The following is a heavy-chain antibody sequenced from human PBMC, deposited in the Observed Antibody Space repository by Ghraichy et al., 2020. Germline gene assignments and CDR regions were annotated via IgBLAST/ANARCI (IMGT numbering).Heavy chain of an antibody. CDR2: INGRSSHI. CDR1: GFTFNSYT. J-gene: IGHJ6*02. V-gene: IGHV3-21*01. CDR3: ARDHWNDLYYHYYGMGV. Sequence: GESLNISCVGSGFTFNSYTMNWVRQAPGKGLEWVSSINGRSSHIYYADSVKGRFTISRDNAKNSLYLQMNGLRAEDTAVYYCARDHWNDLYYHYYGMGVGGQGTTVTVSS. D-gene: IGHD1-1*01.